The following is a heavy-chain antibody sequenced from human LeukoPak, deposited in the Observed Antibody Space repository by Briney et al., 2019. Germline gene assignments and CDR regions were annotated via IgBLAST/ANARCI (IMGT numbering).Heavy chain of an antibody. V-gene: IGHV1-2*02. CDR2: INPNSGGT. D-gene: IGHD3-10*01. Sequence: AAVKVSCKASRSTLTRYYLQWLRQAPGQGLEWMGWINPNSGGTNYAQKFQGRVTMTRDTSISTAYMELSRLRSDDTAVYYCARGVARITMVRGVHWGDDWGQGTLVTVSS. J-gene: IGHJ4*02. CDR3: ARGVARITMVRGVHWGDD. CDR1: RSTLTRYY.